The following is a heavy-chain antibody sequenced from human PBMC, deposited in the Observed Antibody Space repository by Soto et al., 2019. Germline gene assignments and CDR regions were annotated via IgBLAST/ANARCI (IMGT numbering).Heavy chain of an antibody. CDR1: GFTFSSYS. CDR3: ARDVLRIAVAGTSPFDY. Sequence: PGGSLRLSCAVSGFTFSSYSMNWVRQAPGKGLEWVSSISSSSSYIYYADSVKGRFTISRDNAKNSLYLQMNSLRAEDTAVYYCARDVLRIAVAGTSPFDYWGQGTLVTVSS. D-gene: IGHD6-19*01. V-gene: IGHV3-21*01. J-gene: IGHJ4*02. CDR2: ISSSSSYI.